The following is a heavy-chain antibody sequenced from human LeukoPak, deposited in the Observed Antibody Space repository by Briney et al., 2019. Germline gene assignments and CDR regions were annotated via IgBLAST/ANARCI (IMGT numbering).Heavy chain of an antibody. CDR3: AAYSSSYYYYYYMDV. D-gene: IGHD6-13*01. Sequence: SVKVSCKASGGTFSSYAISWVRQAPGQGLEWMGGIIPIFGTANYAQKFQGRVTITTDESTSTAYMELSSLRSEDTAVYYCAAYSSSYYYYYYMDVWAKGTTVTVSS. CDR2: IIPIFGTA. CDR1: GGTFSSYA. V-gene: IGHV1-69*05. J-gene: IGHJ6*03.